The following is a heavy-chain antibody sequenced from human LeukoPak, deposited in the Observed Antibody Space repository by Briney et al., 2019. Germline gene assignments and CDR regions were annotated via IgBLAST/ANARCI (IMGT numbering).Heavy chain of an antibody. CDR1: GLAFSTYS. D-gene: IGHD6-19*01. J-gene: IGHJ4*02. CDR3: ARDLAVAGLDY. Sequence: GGSLRLSCAASGLAFSTYSMSWVRQAPGKGLEWVSYISSSGSTIYYADSVKGRFTISRDNAKNSLYLQMNSLRAEDTAVYYCARDLAVAGLDYWGQGTLVTVSS. V-gene: IGHV3-48*04. CDR2: ISSSGSTI.